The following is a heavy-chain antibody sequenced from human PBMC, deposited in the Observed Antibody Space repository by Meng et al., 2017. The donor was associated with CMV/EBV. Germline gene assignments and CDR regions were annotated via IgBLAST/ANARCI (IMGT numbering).Heavy chain of an antibody. CDR2: ISGSGGST. V-gene: IGHV3-23*01. D-gene: IGHD2-2*01. Sequence: SGLTFSSYAVSWVRQAPRRGLEWVSAISGSGGSTYYADSVKGRFTISRDNSKNTLYLQMNSLRAEDTAVYYCAKVGGYCSSTSCSDYWGQGTLVTVSS. J-gene: IGHJ4*02. CDR3: AKVGGYCSSTSCSDY. CDR1: GLTFSSYA.